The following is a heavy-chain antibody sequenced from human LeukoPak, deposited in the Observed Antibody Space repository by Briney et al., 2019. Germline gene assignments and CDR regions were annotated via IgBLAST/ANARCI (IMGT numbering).Heavy chain of an antibody. CDR3: AKNVGYCSSTSCPYNWFDP. V-gene: IGHV3-30-3*02. Sequence: GGSLSLSCAASGFTFSGYPIHWVRQAPGKGLEWVAVISYDGSNKYYADSVKGRFTISRDNSKNTLYLQMNSLRAEDTAVYYCAKNVGYCSSTSCPYNWFDPWGQGTLVTVSS. CDR2: ISYDGSNK. D-gene: IGHD2-2*01. J-gene: IGHJ5*02. CDR1: GFTFSGYP.